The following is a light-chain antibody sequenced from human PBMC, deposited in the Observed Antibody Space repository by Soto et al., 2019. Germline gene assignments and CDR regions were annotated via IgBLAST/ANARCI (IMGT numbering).Light chain of an antibody. J-gene: IGLJ3*02. CDR2: YDS. Sequence: SYELTQPPSVSVAPGKTARITCGGNNIGSKSVHWYQQKPGQAPVLVIYYDSDRPSGIPERFSGSNSGNTATLTISRVEAGDEAEYYCQVWDSSSDPWVFGGGTKLTVL. V-gene: IGLV3-21*04. CDR3: QVWDSSSDPWV. CDR1: NIGSKS.